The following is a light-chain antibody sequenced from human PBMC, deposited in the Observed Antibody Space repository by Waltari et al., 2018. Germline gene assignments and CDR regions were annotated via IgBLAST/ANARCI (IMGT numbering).Light chain of an antibody. V-gene: IGKV1-17*01. Sequence: DIQITQSPSSLSVSVGDRVTIPCRSSQSITNYLNWYQQKPVKAPKLLISHTNRLESRVTSRFSCSGSATEWTLTIISMQPEDFATYYWLQYHSLPLTFGGGTRVEIK. CDR3: LQYHSLPLT. CDR2: HTN. CDR1: QSITNY. J-gene: IGKJ4*01.